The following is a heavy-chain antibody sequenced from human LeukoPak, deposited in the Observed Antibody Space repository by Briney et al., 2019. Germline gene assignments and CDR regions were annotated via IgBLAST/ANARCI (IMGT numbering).Heavy chain of an antibody. Sequence: GGPLRLSXAASGFTFSSYEMNWVRQAPGKGLEWVSYISSSGSTIYYADSVKGRFTISRDNAKNSLYLQMNSLRAEDTAVYYCASKLRAEYFQHWGQGTLVTVSS. CDR2: ISSSGSTI. CDR1: GFTFSSYE. CDR3: ASKLRAEYFQH. V-gene: IGHV3-48*03. J-gene: IGHJ1*01.